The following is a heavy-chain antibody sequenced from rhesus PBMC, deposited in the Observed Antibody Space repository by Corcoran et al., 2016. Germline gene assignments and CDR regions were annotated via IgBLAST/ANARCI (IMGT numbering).Heavy chain of an antibody. V-gene: IGHV4S11*01. CDR1: GVCISSSY. Sequence: QVQLQESGPGLVKPSETLSPPCAVSGVCISSSYRRGIRAAPGKGREWIGRIDRSGSTNYNPSIKSRVTLSVDTSKNQFSLKLSSVTAADTAVYYCVRRGYSGNGYFDYWGQGVLVTVSS. CDR2: IDRSGST. CDR3: VRRGYSGNGYFDY. D-gene: IGHD5-42*01. J-gene: IGHJ4*01.